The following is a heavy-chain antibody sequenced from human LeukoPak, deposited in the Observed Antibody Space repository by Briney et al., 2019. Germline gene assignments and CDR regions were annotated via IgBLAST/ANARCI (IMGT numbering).Heavy chain of an antibody. Sequence: GGSLRLSCAASGFTFSSYSMNWVRQAPGKGLEWVSSISSSSSYIYYADSVKGRFTISRDNAKNSLYLQMNSLRAEDTAVYYCARTQWLGTEYFQHWGQGTLVTVSS. CDR1: GFTFSSYS. CDR2: ISSSSSYI. J-gene: IGHJ1*01. CDR3: ARTQWLGTEYFQH. V-gene: IGHV3-21*01. D-gene: IGHD6-19*01.